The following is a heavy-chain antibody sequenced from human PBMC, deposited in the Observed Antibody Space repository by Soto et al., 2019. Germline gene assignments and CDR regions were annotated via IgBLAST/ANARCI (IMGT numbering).Heavy chain of an antibody. D-gene: IGHD5-18*01. CDR2: IKEDGSQK. CDR1: GVTFSKSW. CDR3: VSGYPWVGFDY. V-gene: IGHV3-7*02. J-gene: IGHJ4*02. Sequence: GVLRLSCVASGVTFSKSWMNWVRQAPGKGLEWVANIKEDGSQKYYVDSVKGRFTISTDNAKNTLYLQMNSLRAEDTALYYCVSGYPWVGFDYWGQGTLVTVSS.